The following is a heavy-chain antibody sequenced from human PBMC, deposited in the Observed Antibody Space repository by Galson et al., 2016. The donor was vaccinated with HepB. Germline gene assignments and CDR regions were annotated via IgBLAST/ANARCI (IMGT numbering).Heavy chain of an antibody. J-gene: IGHJ6*02. CDR1: GGSISSSGFY. Sequence: SETLSLTCTVSGGSISSSGFYWGWIRQPPGKGLEWLGSIYYSGSTYYNPSLKSRVTISVDTSKNQFALKLSSVTAADTAVYYCARRSITTMHVWGQGTTVTVSS. D-gene: IGHD3-22*01. CDR2: IYYSGST. CDR3: ARRSITTMHV. V-gene: IGHV4-39*01.